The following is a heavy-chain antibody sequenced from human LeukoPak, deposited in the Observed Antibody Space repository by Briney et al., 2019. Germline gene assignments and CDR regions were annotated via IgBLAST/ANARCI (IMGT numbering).Heavy chain of an antibody. CDR2: IYYSGST. J-gene: IGHJ6*03. V-gene: IGHV4-59*01. CDR1: GGSISSYY. CDR3: ALQLWTPGYYYMDV. Sequence: SETLSLTCTVSGGSISSYYWSWIRQPPGKGLEWIGYIYYSGSTNYNPSLKSRVTISVDTSKNQFSLKLSSVTAADTAVYYCALQLWTPGYYYMDVWGKGTTVTVSS. D-gene: IGHD5-18*01.